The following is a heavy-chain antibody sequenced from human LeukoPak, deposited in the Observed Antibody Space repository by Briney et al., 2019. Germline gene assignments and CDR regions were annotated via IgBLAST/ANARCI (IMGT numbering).Heavy chain of an antibody. V-gene: IGHV3-23*01. D-gene: IGHD3-22*01. Sequence: GGSLRLSCAASGFTFSSYAMSWVRQAPGKGLEWVSAISGSGGSTYYADSVKGRFTISRDNSKNTLYLQMNSLRAEDTAVYYCAKDISGYYYGFDAFDIWGQGTMVSVSS. CDR1: GFTFSSYA. J-gene: IGHJ3*02. CDR3: AKDISGYYYGFDAFDI. CDR2: ISGSGGST.